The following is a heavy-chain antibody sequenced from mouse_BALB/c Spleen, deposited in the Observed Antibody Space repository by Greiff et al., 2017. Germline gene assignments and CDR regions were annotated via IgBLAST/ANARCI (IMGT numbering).Heavy chain of an antibody. CDR2: IYPSDSYT. CDR1: GYTFTSYW. V-gene: IGHV1-69*02. J-gene: IGHJ4*01. D-gene: IGHD2-1*01. Sequence: VQLQQPGAELVRPGASVKLSCKASGYTFTSYWINWVKQRPGQGLEWIGNIYPSDSYTNYNQKFKDKATLTVDKSSSTAYMQLSSPTSEDSAVYYCTRSIYLGAMDYWGQGTSVTVSS. CDR3: TRSIYLGAMDY.